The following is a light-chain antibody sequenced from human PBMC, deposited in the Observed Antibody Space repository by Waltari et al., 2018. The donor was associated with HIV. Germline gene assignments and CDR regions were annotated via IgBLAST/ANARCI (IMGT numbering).Light chain of an antibody. V-gene: IGLV2-11*01. CDR1: SSDVGGYNY. CDR2: DVT. Sequence: QPALTQPRSVSGSPGQSVTISCTGTSSDVGGYNYVSWYQQHPGKAPKLMIYDVTNRPSGVPDRFSGSRSGNAASLTISGLQAEDEADYYCCSFAGSYTSYVFGTGTKVTVL. J-gene: IGLJ1*01. CDR3: CSFAGSYTSYV.